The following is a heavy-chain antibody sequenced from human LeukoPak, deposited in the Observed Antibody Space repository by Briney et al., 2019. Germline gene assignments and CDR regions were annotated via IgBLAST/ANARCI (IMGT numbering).Heavy chain of an antibody. CDR1: GGSISTSTYY. D-gene: IGHD2-15*01. V-gene: IGHV4-39*01. CDR3: ATCSGGSCYLGHAFDI. J-gene: IGHJ3*02. CDR2: IYYSGST. Sequence: SVTLSLTCTVAGGSISTSTYYWGWIRQPPGKGLEWIVSIYYSGSTYYNPSLKSRVTISVDTSKNQFSLSLSSVTAADTAVFYCATCSGGSCYLGHAFDIWGQGTMVTVSS.